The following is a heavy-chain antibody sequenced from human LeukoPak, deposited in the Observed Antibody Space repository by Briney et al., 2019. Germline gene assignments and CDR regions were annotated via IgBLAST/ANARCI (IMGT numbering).Heavy chain of an antibody. CDR3: AKDPDCSSTRCYNFRFDP. D-gene: IGHD2-2*02. J-gene: IGHJ5*02. CDR1: GFTFSSYA. Sequence: GGSLRLSCAASGFTFSSYAMSWVRQAPGKGLEWVSAISGTGGSTYYSNSVKGRFTISRDNSKNTLYLQMNSLRAEDTAVYYCAKDPDCSSTRCYNFRFDPWGQGTLVTVSS. V-gene: IGHV3-23*01. CDR2: ISGTGGST.